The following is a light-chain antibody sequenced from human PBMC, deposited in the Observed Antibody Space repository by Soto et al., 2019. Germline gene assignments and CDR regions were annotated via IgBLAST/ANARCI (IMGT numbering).Light chain of an antibody. J-gene: IGKJ5*01. CDR2: GAS. Sequence: MTQSPSSLSASVGDRVTITCQASQSVSSNLAWYQQKPGQAPRLLIYGASTRATGIPARFSGSGSGTEFTLTISSLQSEDFAVYYCQQYNNWPLTFGQGTRLEIK. CDR1: QSVSSN. CDR3: QQYNNWPLT. V-gene: IGKV3-15*01.